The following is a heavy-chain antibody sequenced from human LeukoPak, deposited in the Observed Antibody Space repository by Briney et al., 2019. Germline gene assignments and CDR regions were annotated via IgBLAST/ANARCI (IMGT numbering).Heavy chain of an antibody. Sequence: SETLSLTCAVYGGSFSGYYWSWIRQPPGKGLEWIGEINHSGSTNYNPSLKSRVTISVDTSKNQFSLKLSSVTAADTAVYYCARDLPDSSGYYYGYYFDYWGQGTLVTVSS. CDR3: ARDLPDSSGYYYGYYFDY. CDR2: INHSGST. J-gene: IGHJ4*02. D-gene: IGHD3-22*01. V-gene: IGHV4-34*01. CDR1: GGSFSGYY.